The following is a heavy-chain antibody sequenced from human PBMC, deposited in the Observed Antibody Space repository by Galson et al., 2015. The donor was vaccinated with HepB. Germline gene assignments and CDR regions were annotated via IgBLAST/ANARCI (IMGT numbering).Heavy chain of an antibody. CDR2: IMPIFGAA. J-gene: IGHJ6*02. CDR1: GGTFSSYA. V-gene: IGHV1-69*13. Sequence: SVKVSCKASGGTFSSYAISWVRQAPGQGLEWMGGIMPIFGAANYAQKFQGGVTITADESTSTAYMELSSLRSEDTAVYYCARGGGCSSTSCYVWDYYYYGMDVWGQGTTVTVSS. CDR3: ARGGGCSSTSCYVWDYYYYGMDV. D-gene: IGHD2-2*01.